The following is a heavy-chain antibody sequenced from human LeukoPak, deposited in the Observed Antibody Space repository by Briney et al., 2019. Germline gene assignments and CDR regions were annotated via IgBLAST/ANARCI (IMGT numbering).Heavy chain of an antibody. CDR1: GFTFSSYW. CDR2: INSDGSTT. D-gene: IGHD3-3*01. CDR3: ARVTTIFGVAPHGMDV. Sequence: GGSLRLSCAASGFTFSSYWMHWVRQAPGKRLVWVSRINSDGSTTSYADFVKGRFAISRDNAKNTLYLQMNSLRAEDTAVYYCARVTTIFGVAPHGMDVWGQGTTVTVSS. V-gene: IGHV3-74*01. J-gene: IGHJ6*02.